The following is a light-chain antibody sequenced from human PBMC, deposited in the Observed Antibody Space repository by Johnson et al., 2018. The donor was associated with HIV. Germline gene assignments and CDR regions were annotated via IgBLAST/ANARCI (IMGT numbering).Light chain of an antibody. CDR2: ENN. J-gene: IGLJ1*01. V-gene: IGLV1-51*02. CDR3: GAWDSSLTTYV. CDR1: SSTIGNNY. Sequence: QSVLTQPPSVSAAPGQKVTISCSGSSSTIGNNYVSWYQQLPRRAPKLLIYENNKRPPGIPDRSYCSKYGPSATLDITGLQSGDEADYYCGAWDSSLTTYVFGTGTKVTVL.